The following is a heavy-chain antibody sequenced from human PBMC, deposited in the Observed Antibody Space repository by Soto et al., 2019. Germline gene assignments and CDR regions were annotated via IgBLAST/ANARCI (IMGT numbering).Heavy chain of an antibody. CDR3: AKDIYYYTSRSYIAFDI. D-gene: IGHD3-10*01. V-gene: IGHV3-23*01. CDR1: GFTFSNYD. Sequence: EVQLLESGGGLAQPGGSLRLSCAASGFTFSNYDMNWVRQAPGKGLEWVSISSASGGSTYYADSVKGRFTISRDNSKNTLYLQMNSLRAEDTAVYYCAKDIYYYTSRSYIAFDIWGQGTMVTVSS. CDR2: SSASGGST. J-gene: IGHJ3*02.